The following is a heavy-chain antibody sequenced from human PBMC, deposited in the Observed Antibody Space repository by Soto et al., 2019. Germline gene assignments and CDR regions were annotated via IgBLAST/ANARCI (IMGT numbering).Heavy chain of an antibody. CDR3: VHRPSVRTWAIEY. J-gene: IGHJ4*02. Sequence: QITLKESGPPLVKPTQTLTLTCTFSGFSLSTSGVGVGWIRQSPEKALEWLAIIYWDDDERYSPSLKNRLTITKDTSKNQVVLRMTNMDPVDTGTYYCVHRPSVRTWAIEYWGQGTLVSVSS. D-gene: IGHD1-1*01. CDR1: GFSLSTSGVG. CDR2: IYWDDDE. V-gene: IGHV2-5*02.